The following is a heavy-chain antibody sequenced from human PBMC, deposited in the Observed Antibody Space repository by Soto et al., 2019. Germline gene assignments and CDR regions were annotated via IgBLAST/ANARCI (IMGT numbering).Heavy chain of an antibody. CDR2: IKQDGSER. CDR1: GFTFRNYW. Sequence: PGGSLRLSCAGSGFTFRNYWMGWVRQAPGKRLEWVANIKQDGSERSYADSVQGRFTVSRDNAKNSLYLQMSSLGADDTAVYYCVRENYFDYWGQGILVTVSS. J-gene: IGHJ4*02. V-gene: IGHV3-7*01. CDR3: VRENYFDY.